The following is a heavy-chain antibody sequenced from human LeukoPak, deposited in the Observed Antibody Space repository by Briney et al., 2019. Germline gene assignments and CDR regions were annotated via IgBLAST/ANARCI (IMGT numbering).Heavy chain of an antibody. J-gene: IGHJ4*02. CDR1: GYTFTSYG. CDR3: ARDAPVYSNYAPDY. Sequence: ASVKVSCQASGYTFTSYGISWVRQAPGQGLEWMGWISAFNGNTNYAKKLQGKATMTTDTSTSTAYMELRSLRSDDTAVYYCARDAPVYSNYAPDYWGQGTLVTVSS. CDR2: ISAFNGNT. D-gene: IGHD4-11*01. V-gene: IGHV1-18*01.